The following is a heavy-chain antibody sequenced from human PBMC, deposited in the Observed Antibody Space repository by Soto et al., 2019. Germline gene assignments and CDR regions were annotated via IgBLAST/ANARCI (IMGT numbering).Heavy chain of an antibody. CDR2: IYYSGST. CDR3: ASVFGFGGMDV. V-gene: IGHV4-31*03. CDR1: GGSISSGGYY. D-gene: IGHD3-10*01. J-gene: IGHJ6*02. Sequence: QVQLQESGPGLVKPSQTLSLTCTVSGGSISSGGYYWSWIRQHPGKGLEWIGYIYYSGSTYYNPSLKXRLTVSXXTSKNQFSLKLSSVTAADTAVSYCASVFGFGGMDVWGQGTTVTVSS.